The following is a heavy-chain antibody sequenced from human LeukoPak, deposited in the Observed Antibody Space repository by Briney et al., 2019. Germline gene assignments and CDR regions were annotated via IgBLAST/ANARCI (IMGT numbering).Heavy chain of an antibody. V-gene: IGHV3-30*18. CDR3: AKSPRGIVGATFDY. CDR1: GFTFSSYG. D-gene: IGHD1-26*01. J-gene: IGHJ4*02. Sequence: QPGGSLRLSCAASGFTFSSYGMHWVRQAPGKGLEWVAVISYDGSNKYYADSVKGRFTISRDNSKNTLYLQMNSLRAEDTAVYYCAKSPRGIVGATFDYWGQGTLVTVSS. CDR2: ISYDGSNK.